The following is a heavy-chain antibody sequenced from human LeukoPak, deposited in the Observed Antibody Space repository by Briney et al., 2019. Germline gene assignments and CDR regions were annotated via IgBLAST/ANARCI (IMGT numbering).Heavy chain of an antibody. CDR3: ARGPLIAAAGTW. V-gene: IGHV3-7*03. CDR1: GFTFSSYW. D-gene: IGHD6-13*01. Sequence: GGSLRLSCAASGFTFSSYWMSWVRQAPGKGLEWVANIKQDGTEKAYVDSVRGRFTISRDNAKNSLFLQMNSLRAEDTAVYYCARGPLIAAAGTWWGQGTLVTVSS. CDR2: IKQDGTEK. J-gene: IGHJ4*02.